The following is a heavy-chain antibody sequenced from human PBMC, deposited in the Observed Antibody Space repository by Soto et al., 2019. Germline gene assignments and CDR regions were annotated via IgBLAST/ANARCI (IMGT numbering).Heavy chain of an antibody. J-gene: IGHJ3*02. CDR2: INTDGGSS. CDR3: AREAGYCSGTSCDRRAFDT. V-gene: IGHV3-74*03. CDR1: GFTFSGHW. Sequence: EVQLVESGGDLVQPGGSLSLSCAASGFTFSGHWMHWVRQVPGKGLESVSRINTDGGSSAYADSVKGRFTISRDNAKKILNLQMNGLRAEDTAVYYCAREAGYCSGTSCDRRAFDTWGQGTTVTVSS. D-gene: IGHD2-2*01.